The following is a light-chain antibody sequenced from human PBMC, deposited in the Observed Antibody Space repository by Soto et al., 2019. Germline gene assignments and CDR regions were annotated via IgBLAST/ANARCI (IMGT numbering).Light chain of an antibody. V-gene: IGKV3-20*01. Sequence: EIVLTQSPGTLSLSPGERATLSCRASQSVSSSYLAWYQQKPGQAPRLLIYGASSRATGIPDRFSGSGCGTDFTLTISRLEPEDFAVYYCQQYGSSLPWTFGQGTTVEIK. CDR3: QQYGSSLPWT. CDR1: QSVSSSY. CDR2: GAS. J-gene: IGKJ1*01.